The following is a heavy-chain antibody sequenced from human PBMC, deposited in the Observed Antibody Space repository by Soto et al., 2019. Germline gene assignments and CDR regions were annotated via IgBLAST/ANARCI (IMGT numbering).Heavy chain of an antibody. CDR1: GGTFSSYA. D-gene: IGHD2-2*02. CDR2: IIPIFGTA. V-gene: IGHV1-69*06. Sequence: SVKVSCKASGGTFSSYAISWVRQAPGQGLEWMGGIIPIFGTANYAQKFQGRVTITADKSTSTAYMELSSLRSEDTAVYYCARDSDIVVVPAAISGAKIYYYYYGMDVWGQGTTVTVSS. CDR3: ARDSDIVVVPAAISGAKIYYYYYGMDV. J-gene: IGHJ6*02.